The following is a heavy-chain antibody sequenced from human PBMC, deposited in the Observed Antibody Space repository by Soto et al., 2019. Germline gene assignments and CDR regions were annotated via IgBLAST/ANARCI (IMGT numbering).Heavy chain of an antibody. CDR2: INPSGGST. CDR3: ARGFHYYDSSGYYYPKGHFDY. Sequence: ASVKVSCKASGYTFTSYYMHWVRQAPGQGLEWMGIINPSGGSTSYAQKFQGRVTMTRDTSTSTVYMELSSLRSEDTAVYYCARGFHYYDSSGYYYPKGHFDYWGQGTQVTVS. V-gene: IGHV1-46*01. D-gene: IGHD3-22*01. J-gene: IGHJ4*02. CDR1: GYTFTSYY.